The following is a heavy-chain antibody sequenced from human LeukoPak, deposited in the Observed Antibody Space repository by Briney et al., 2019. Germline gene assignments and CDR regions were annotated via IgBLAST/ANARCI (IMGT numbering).Heavy chain of an antibody. CDR3: ARVVRLYYYYYYMDV. CDR2: INHSGST. V-gene: IGHV4-34*01. Sequence: SETLSLTCAVYGGSFSGYYWSWIRQPPGKGLEWIGEINHSGSTNYNPSLKSRVTISVDTSKNQFSLKLSSVTAADTAVYYCARVVRLYYYYYYMDVWGKGTMVTVSS. D-gene: IGHD6-13*01. J-gene: IGHJ6*03. CDR1: GGSFSGYY.